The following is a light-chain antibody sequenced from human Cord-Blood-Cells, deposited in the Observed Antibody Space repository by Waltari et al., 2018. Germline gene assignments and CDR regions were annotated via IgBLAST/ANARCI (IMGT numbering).Light chain of an antibody. Sequence: DIQMTQSPSSLSASVGDRVTITCRASQSISSSLNWYQQKPGKAPKLLIYAASSLQSGVPSRCSGSGSGTDFTLTISSLQPEDFATYYCQQSYSTPFTVGPGTKVDIK. V-gene: IGKV1-39*01. CDR1: QSISSS. CDR3: QQSYSTPFT. J-gene: IGKJ3*01. CDR2: AAS.